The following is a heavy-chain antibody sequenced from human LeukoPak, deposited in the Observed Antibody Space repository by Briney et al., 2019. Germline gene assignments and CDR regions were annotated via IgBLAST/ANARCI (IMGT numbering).Heavy chain of an antibody. J-gene: IGHJ4*02. V-gene: IGHV3-9*01. CDR1: GFTFDDYG. Sequence: PGGSLRLSCAASGFTFDDYGMSWVRQAPGKGLEWVSGISWNSGSIGYADSVKGRFTISRDNAKNSLYLQMNSLRAEDTALYYCAKLAYGSGSYYNDGFDYWGQGTLVTVSS. CDR3: AKLAYGSGSYYNDGFDY. CDR2: ISWNSGSI. D-gene: IGHD3-10*01.